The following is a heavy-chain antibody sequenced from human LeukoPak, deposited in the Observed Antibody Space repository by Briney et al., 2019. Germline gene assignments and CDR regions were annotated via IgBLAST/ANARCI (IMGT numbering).Heavy chain of an antibody. CDR1: GYSITSGYY. Sequence: SETLSLTCSVSGYSITSGYYWGWIRQPPGKGLEWIGTIYHSGSTYYNPSLKSRVTISVDTSKNQFSLKLSSVTAADTAVYYCARHRSGWLQSSFDYWGQGTLVTVSS. D-gene: IGHD5-24*01. CDR3: ARHRSGWLQSSFDY. V-gene: IGHV4-38-2*02. CDR2: IYHSGST. J-gene: IGHJ4*02.